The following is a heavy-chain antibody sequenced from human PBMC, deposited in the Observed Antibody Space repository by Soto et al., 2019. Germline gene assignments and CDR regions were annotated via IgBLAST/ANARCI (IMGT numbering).Heavy chain of an antibody. Sequence: ASVKVSCKASGYTFTSYDINWVRQATGQGLEGMGWMNPNSGNTGYAQKFQGRVTMTRNTSISTAYMELSSLRSEDTAVYYCARARYVGYYDSSGYYLRVWGQGTLVTVSS. J-gene: IGHJ4*02. CDR2: MNPNSGNT. CDR1: GYTFTSYD. D-gene: IGHD3-22*01. CDR3: ARARYVGYYDSSGYYLRV. V-gene: IGHV1-8*01.